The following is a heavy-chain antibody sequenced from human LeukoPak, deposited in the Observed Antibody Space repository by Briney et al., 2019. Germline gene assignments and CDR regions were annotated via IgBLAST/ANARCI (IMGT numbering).Heavy chain of an antibody. J-gene: IGHJ4*02. CDR1: GYTFTGYY. D-gene: IGHD3-22*01. V-gene: IGHV1-2*02. Sequence: ASVKVSCKASGYTFTGYYMHWVRQAPGQGLEWMGWINPNSGGTNYAQKFQGRVTMTRDTSISTAYMELSRLRSDDTAVYYCAARSSGYYLRFDYWGQGTLVTVSS. CDR2: INPNSGGT. CDR3: AARSSGYYLRFDY.